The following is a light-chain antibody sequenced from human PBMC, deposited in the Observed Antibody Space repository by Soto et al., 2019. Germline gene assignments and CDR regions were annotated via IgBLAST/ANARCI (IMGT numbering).Light chain of an antibody. J-gene: IGLJ1*01. Sequence: QSALTQPASVSGSPGQSITIYCTGTSNGVGSYNLVSWYQQHPGKAPKLILYEGSKRPSGVSNRFSGSKSGNTASLTISGLQAEDEADYYCCSYAGSSTYVFGTGTKLTVL. CDR1: SNGVGSYNL. CDR2: EGS. CDR3: CSYAGSSTYV. V-gene: IGLV2-23*01.